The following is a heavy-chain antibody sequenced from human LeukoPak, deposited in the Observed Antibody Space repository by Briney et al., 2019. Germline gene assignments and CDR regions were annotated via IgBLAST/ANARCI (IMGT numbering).Heavy chain of an antibody. J-gene: IGHJ4*02. CDR2: IYYSGST. CDR3: AREAPMAGGPFDY. CDR1: GGSISSYY. D-gene: IGHD4-23*01. V-gene: IGHV4-59*01. Sequence: SETLSLTCTVSGGSISSYYWSWIRQPPGKGLEWIGYIYYSGSTNYNPSLKSRVTISVDTSKNQFSLKLSSVTAADTAVYYCAREAPMAGGPFDYWGQGTLVTVSS.